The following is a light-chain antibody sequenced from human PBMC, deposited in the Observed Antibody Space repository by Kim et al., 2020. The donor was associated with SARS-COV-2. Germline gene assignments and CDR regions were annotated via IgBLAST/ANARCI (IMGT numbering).Light chain of an antibody. CDR2: DAS. V-gene: IGKV1-5*01. Sequence: SPSVGSRVTITCRASQSISNWLAWYQQKPGKAPKVLIYDASSLESGVPSRFSGSGSGTEFTLTISSLQPDDFATYYCQQYNSYSPTFGQGTKLEI. CDR1: QSISNW. J-gene: IGKJ2*01. CDR3: QQYNSYSPT.